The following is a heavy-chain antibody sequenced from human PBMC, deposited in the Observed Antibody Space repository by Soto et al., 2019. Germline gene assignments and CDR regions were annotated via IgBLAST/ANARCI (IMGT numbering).Heavy chain of an antibody. J-gene: IGHJ4*02. CDR3: AKDLADIAAAGTTFDY. CDR2: ISYDGSNK. V-gene: IGHV3-30*18. D-gene: IGHD6-13*01. Sequence: GGSLRLSCAASGFTFSSYGMHWVRQAPGKGLEWVAVISYDGSNKYYADSVKGRFTISRDNSKNTLYLQMNSLRAEDTAVYYCAKDLADIAAAGTTFDYWGQGTLVTVSS. CDR1: GFTFSSYG.